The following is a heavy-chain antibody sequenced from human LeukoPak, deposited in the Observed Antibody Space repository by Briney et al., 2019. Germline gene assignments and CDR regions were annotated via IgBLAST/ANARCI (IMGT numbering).Heavy chain of an antibody. V-gene: IGHV3-48*04. CDR1: GFTFSSYA. CDR2: ISSSNTTI. J-gene: IGHJ3*02. CDR3: AKATMAGRGAFDI. D-gene: IGHD6-19*01. Sequence: GGSLRLSCAASGFTFSSYAMNWVRQAPGKGLEWVSYISSSNTTIYYADSVKGRFTISRDNAKNLLYLQMNSLRAEDTALYYCAKATMAGRGAFDIWGHGTMVTVSS.